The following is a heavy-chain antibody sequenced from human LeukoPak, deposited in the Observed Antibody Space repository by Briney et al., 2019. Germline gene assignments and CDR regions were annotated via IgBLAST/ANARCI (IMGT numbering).Heavy chain of an antibody. D-gene: IGHD3-10*01. CDR2: ISGSGGST. V-gene: IGHV3-23*01. CDR1: GFTFSSYA. Sequence: GGSLRLSCAASGFTFSSYAMSWVRQAPGKGLEWVSAISGSGGSTYYADSVKGRFTISRDNSKNTLYLQMNSLRAEDTAVYYCAKFSGGIPVYYYGMDVWGQGTTVTVSS. CDR3: AKFSGGIPVYYYGMDV. J-gene: IGHJ6*02.